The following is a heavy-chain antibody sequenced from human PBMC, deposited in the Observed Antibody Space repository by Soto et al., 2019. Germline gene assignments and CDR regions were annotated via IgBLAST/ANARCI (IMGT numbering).Heavy chain of an antibody. J-gene: IGHJ4*02. CDR3: ATVFEH. CDR2: VDSAGSGT. V-gene: IGHV3-74*02. Sequence: VPLVESGGGSVQPGGSLRLSCVASGITFSGFWMHWVRQVPGKGLVWVARVDSAGSGTSYADFVKGRFTISRDNAKNTLSLQLDSLRIEGTAVYYGATVFEHWGQGIRVRVSS. CDR1: GITFSGFW.